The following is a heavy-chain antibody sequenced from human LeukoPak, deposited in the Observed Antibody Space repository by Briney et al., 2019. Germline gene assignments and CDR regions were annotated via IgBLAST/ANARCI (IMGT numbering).Heavy chain of an antibody. V-gene: IGHV1-2*02. CDR1: GYTFTGSY. J-gene: IGHJ4*02. D-gene: IGHD2-15*01. Sequence: ASVKVSCKASGYTFTGSYIHWVRQAPGQGLEWMGWINPNSGGTSSAQKFQGRVTMTRDTSVSTAYMELSRLSPDATAQYYCARETGYCSGGRCYFIYWGQGTLVTVSS. CDR2: INPNSGGT. CDR3: ARETGYCSGGRCYFIY.